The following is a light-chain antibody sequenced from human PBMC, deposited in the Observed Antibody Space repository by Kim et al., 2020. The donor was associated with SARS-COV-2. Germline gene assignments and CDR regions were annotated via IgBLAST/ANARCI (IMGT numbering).Light chain of an antibody. Sequence: QTATLTCTGNSNNVGYEGAAWLQQHQGHPPKLLSYRNNHRPSGISDRFSASRSENTASLTITGLQPEDETDYYCSAWDSSLSAWVFGGGTQLTVL. CDR2: RNN. CDR1: SNNVGYEG. CDR3: SAWDSSLSAWV. J-gene: IGLJ3*02. V-gene: IGLV10-54*04.